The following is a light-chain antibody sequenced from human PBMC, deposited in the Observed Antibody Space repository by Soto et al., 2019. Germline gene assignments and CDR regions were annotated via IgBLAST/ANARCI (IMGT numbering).Light chain of an antibody. CDR3: QQYSNWPEYT. Sequence: EVVMPPSQTTLSLSPGEGATLSCRASQSVGTTLAWYQQKPGQAPRLLIFGASTRVTGVPARFSGGGSGTEFTLSVNSLQSDDFAVYYCQQYSNWPEYTLGQGTKVDI. CDR2: GAS. CDR1: QSVGTT. J-gene: IGKJ2*01. V-gene: IGKV3-15*01.